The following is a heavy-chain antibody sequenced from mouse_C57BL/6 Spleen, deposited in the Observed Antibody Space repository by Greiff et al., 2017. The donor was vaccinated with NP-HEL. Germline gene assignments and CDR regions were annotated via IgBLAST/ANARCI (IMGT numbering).Heavy chain of an antibody. J-gene: IGHJ2*01. D-gene: IGHD1-1*01. V-gene: IGHV1-80*01. CDR2: IYPGDGDT. Sequence: QVQLQQSGAELVKPGASVKISCKASGYAFSSYWMNWVKQRPGKGLEWIGQIYPGDGDTNYNGKFKGKATLTADKSSSTAYMQLSSLTSEDSAVYFCARDGDYGSSDYWGQGTTLTVSS. CDR3: ARDGDYGSSDY. CDR1: GYAFSSYW.